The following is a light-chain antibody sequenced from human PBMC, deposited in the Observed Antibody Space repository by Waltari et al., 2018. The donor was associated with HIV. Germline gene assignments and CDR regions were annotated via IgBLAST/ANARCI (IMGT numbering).Light chain of an antibody. J-gene: IGKJ1*01. CDR3: QHYNSWPSGT. V-gene: IGKV3-15*01. CDR1: QSVSSN. Sequence: EIVMTQSPATLSVSPGERATLSCRASQSVSSNLAWYQQKPGQAPRILIYGASTRSTSSPARFSGSGSGTEFTLTISSLQSEDVAVDYCQHYNSWPSGTFGQGTKVEIK. CDR2: GAS.